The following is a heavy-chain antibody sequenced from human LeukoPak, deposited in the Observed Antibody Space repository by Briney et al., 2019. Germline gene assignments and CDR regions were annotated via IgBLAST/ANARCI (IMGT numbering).Heavy chain of an antibody. CDR1: GFTFSSYA. CDR3: AKVRSATGMTTTYFDY. J-gene: IGHJ4*02. Sequence: GGSLRLSCAASGFTFSSYAMSWVRQAPGKGLEWVSAISGSGGSTYYADSVKGRFTISRDNSQNTLYLQMGSLRVEDTAIFYCAKVRSATGMTTTYFDYWGQGTLVTVSS. CDR2: ISGSGGST. V-gene: IGHV3-23*01. D-gene: IGHD1-26*01.